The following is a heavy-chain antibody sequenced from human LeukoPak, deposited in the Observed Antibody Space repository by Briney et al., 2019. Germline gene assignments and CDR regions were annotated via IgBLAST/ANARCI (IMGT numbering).Heavy chain of an antibody. CDR1: GVIFTDTL. Sequence: QPGGSLRLSCTLSGVIFTDTLIDWVRQAPGKGPEWVALIYIDARTVYSDSVKGRFNISRDNSNNMVYLQMNSLRSEDSALYYCVRDRAGTQSWVEFDLWGQGTQVTVSS. D-gene: IGHD3-10*01. V-gene: IGHV3-66*02. CDR2: IYIDART. CDR3: VRDRAGTQSWVEFDL. J-gene: IGHJ5*02.